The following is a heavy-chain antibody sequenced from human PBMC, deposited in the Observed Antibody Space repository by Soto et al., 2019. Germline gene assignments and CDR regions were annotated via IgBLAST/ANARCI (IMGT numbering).Heavy chain of an antibody. V-gene: IGHV1-3*01. CDR2: INAGNGNT. CDR3: ARARGRYSGYDTYYYDSSGYYRFDY. J-gene: IGHJ4*02. D-gene: IGHD3-22*01. Sequence: ASVKVSCKASGYTFTSYAMHWVRQAPGQRLEWMGWINAGNGNTKYSQKFQGRVTITRDTSASTAYMELSSLRSEDTAVYYCARARGRYSGYDTYYYDSSGYYRFDYWGQGTLVTVSS. CDR1: GYTFTSYA.